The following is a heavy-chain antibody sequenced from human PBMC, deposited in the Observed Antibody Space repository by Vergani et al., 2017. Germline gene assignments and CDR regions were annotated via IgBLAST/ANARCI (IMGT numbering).Heavy chain of an antibody. CDR3: GEKGRENSDYGYLDH. CDR2: KGYDGRIK. CDR1: GFSFNTYG. J-gene: IGHJ4*02. V-gene: IGHV3-30*02. Sequence: QVQLVETGGGVVQPGGSLRLYCATSGFSFNTYGAHWVRQAPGKGLEWVAFKGYDGRIKYNVGSVNGRFTISKDTSKKTLVLQKGSLRADDTGVYYCGEKGRENSDYGYLDHWGQGTLVTGSS. D-gene: IGHD4-17*01.